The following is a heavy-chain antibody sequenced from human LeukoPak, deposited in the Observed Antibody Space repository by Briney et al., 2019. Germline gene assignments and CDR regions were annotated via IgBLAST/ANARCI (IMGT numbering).Heavy chain of an antibody. D-gene: IGHD1-1*01. CDR1: GGSFSGYY. Sequence: SETLPLTCAVYGGSFSGYYWSWIRQPPGKGLEWIGEINHSGSTNYNPSLKSRVTISVDTSKNQFSLKLSSVTAADTAVYYCARGNDRSWPKGDAFDIWGQGTMVTVSS. J-gene: IGHJ3*02. V-gene: IGHV4-34*01. CDR3: ARGNDRSWPKGDAFDI. CDR2: INHSGST.